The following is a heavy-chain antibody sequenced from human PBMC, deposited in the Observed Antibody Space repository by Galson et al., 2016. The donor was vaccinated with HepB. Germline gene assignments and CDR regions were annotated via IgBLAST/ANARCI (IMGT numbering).Heavy chain of an antibody. CDR2: IWYDGSNT. D-gene: IGHD1-26*01. CDR3: ARVPGAPKSDY. V-gene: IGHV3-33*01. J-gene: IGHJ4*02. Sequence: SLRLSCAASGFIFSSYGMHWVRQAPGRGLEWVAVIWYDGSNTYYADSVRGRFTISRDNSKNTLYLHMSRLRAEDAAVYYCARVPGAPKSDYWGQGTLVTVSS. CDR1: GFIFSSYG.